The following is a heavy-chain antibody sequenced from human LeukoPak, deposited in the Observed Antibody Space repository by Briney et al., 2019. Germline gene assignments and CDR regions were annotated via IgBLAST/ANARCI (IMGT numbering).Heavy chain of an antibody. J-gene: IGHJ5*02. CDR1: GYTFTGYY. CDR2: INPNSGGT. V-gene: IGHV1-2*02. CDR3: ARQRLPLGYCSGGSCYPRENWFDP. Sequence: ASVKVSCKASGYTFTGYYMHWVRQAPGQGLEWMGWINPNSGGTNYAQKFQGRVTMTRDTSISTAYMELSRLRSDDTAVYYCARQRLPLGYCSGGSCYPRENWFDPWGQGTLVTVSS. D-gene: IGHD2-15*01.